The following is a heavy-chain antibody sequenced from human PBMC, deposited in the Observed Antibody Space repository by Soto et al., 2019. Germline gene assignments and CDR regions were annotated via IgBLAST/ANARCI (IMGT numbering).Heavy chain of an antibody. Sequence: SETLSLTCAVYGGSFSGYYWSWIRQPPGKGLEWIGEINHSGSTNYNPSLKSRVTISVDTSKNQFSLKLSSVTAADTAVYYCASSGDFWSGYLKNYYYYYFIDFWGKGSTVTGSS. CDR1: GGSFSGYY. CDR2: INHSGST. J-gene: IGHJ6*03. D-gene: IGHD3-3*01. CDR3: ASSGDFWSGYLKNYYYYYFIDF. V-gene: IGHV4-34*01.